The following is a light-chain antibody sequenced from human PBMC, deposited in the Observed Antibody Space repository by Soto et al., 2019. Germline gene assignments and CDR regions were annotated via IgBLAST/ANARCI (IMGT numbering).Light chain of an antibody. CDR3: QLFYSYPFT. CDR1: EGIGTS. CDR2: PAS. V-gene: IGKV1-8*01. J-gene: IGKJ4*01. Sequence: AIRMTQSPPSFSASTGDRVNITCRASEGIGTSLAWYQQKPGKAPKLLIYPASTLQRGVPSRFSRSGSGTDVTLTISSLQSEDFATYYCQLFYSYPFTFGGGTQVEIK.